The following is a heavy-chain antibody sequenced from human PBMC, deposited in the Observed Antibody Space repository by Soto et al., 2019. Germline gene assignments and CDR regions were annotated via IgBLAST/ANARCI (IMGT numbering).Heavy chain of an antibody. CDR1: GYTFTGYY. Sequence: GASVKVSCKASGYTFTGYYMHWVRQAPGQGLEWMGWINPNSGGTNYVQKFQGRVTMTRDTSISTAYMELSRLRSDDTAVYYCARSPYCSSTSCYSPYFDYWGQGTLVTVSS. CDR3: ARSPYCSSTSCYSPYFDY. J-gene: IGHJ4*02. CDR2: INPNSGGT. D-gene: IGHD2-2*01. V-gene: IGHV1-2*02.